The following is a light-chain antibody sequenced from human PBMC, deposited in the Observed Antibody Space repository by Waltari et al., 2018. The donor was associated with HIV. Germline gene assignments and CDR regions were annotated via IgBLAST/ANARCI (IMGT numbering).Light chain of an antibody. CDR2: QDK. CDR1: QLGGKY. V-gene: IGLV3-1*01. J-gene: IGLJ2*01. CDR3: QAWDSSTVV. Sequence: SYELTQPASVSVSPGQTASITCSGDQLGGKYVSWYQQKPGQSPVVVIYQDKKRPSGIPERFSGSNSGNTATLTISGTQALDEADYYCQAWDSSTVVFGGGTKVTVL.